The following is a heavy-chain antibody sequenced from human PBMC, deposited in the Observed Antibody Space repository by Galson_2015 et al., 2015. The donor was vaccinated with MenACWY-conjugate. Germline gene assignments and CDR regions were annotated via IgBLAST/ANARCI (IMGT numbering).Heavy chain of an antibody. D-gene: IGHD1-1*01. V-gene: IGHV3-74*01. J-gene: IGHJ4*02. CDR2: IKADGSFS. CDR1: GFTFNNYW. CDR3: ARDNNWSFDY. Sequence: SLRLSCAASGFTFNNYWMHWVRHPPGKGLEWISYIKADGSFSNYADSVKGRFTISTDNAKNMVYLQMDGLGDEDTAVYFCARDNNWSFDYWGQGTLVTVSS.